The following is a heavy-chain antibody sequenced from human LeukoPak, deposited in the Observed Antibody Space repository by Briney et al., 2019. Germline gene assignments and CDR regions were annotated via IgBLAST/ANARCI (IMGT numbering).Heavy chain of an antibody. Sequence: GGSLRLSCAASGFTFSSYAMTWVRQAPGKGLEWVSHISGSGGSTYYADSVKGRFTISRDNSENTVYLQMNSLRAEDTAVYYCARWTTNFDYWGQGTLSPSPQ. J-gene: IGHJ4*02. CDR2: ISGSGGST. CDR3: ARWTTNFDY. D-gene: IGHD4-17*01. V-gene: IGHV3-23*01. CDR1: GFTFSSYA.